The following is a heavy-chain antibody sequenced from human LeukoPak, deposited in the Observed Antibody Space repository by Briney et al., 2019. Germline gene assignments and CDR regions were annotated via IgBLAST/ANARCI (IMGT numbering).Heavy chain of an antibody. J-gene: IGHJ4*02. CDR1: GFTFSDYS. CDR2: IGIDSGNT. V-gene: IGHV3-48*01. CDR3: ARVYKYAFDN. D-gene: IGHD5-24*01. Sequence: PGGSLRLSCAASGFTFSDYSMNWVRQAPGKGLEWISYIGIDSGNTNYADSVKGRFTISGDKAKNSLYLQMNSLRVEDTAVYYCARVYKYAFDNWGQGTLVTVSS.